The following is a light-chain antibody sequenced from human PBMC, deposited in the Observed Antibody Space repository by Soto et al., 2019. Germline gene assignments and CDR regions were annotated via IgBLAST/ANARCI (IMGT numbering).Light chain of an antibody. V-gene: IGKV3-15*01. CDR1: QSVNSD. CDR2: DAS. CDR3: QQYKLWYT. Sequence: EIVMTQSPATLSVSPGERATLSCRASQSVNSDLAWYQQKPGQAPRLLIYDASTRATGIPARFSGSGSGTEFTLTISRLQSEDFAVYYCQQYKLWYTFAQGTKVDIK. J-gene: IGKJ2*01.